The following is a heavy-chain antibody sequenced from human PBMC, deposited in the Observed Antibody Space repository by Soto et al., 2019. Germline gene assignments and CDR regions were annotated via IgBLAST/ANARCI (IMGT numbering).Heavy chain of an antibody. D-gene: IGHD2-2*01. Sequence: SVKVSCKASGGTFSSYTISWVRQAPGQGLEWMGRIIPILGIANYAQKFQGRVTITADKSINTAYLQWSSLKASDTAMYYCARDYCSGTTCYEFDYWGQGTQVTVSS. CDR1: GGTFSSYT. CDR2: IIPILGIA. CDR3: ARDYCSGTTCYEFDY. J-gene: IGHJ4*02. V-gene: IGHV1-69*04.